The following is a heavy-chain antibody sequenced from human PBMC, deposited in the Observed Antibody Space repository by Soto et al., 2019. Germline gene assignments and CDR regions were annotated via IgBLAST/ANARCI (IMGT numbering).Heavy chain of an antibody. V-gene: IGHV4-59*08. CDR3: ARQGRHASSDY. CDR2: IYYSGST. D-gene: IGHD2-2*01. Sequence: PSETLCLTCTVSGVSSSSYDGIWIRQPPGKGLEWIGYIYYSGSTNYNPSLKSRVTISVDTSKNQFPLKLSSVTAADTAVYYCARQGRHASSDYWGQGTLVTVSS. CDR1: GVSSSSYD. J-gene: IGHJ4*02.